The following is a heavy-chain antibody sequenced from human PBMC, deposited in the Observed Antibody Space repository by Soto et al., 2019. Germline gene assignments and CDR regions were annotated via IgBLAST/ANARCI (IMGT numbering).Heavy chain of an antibody. V-gene: IGHV1-18*01. J-gene: IGHJ6*02. CDR1: GYTFTSYG. D-gene: IGHD3-16*01. CDR2: ISAFNGQT. CDR3: ARGGDYYYGLDV. Sequence: ASVKVSCKAFGYTFTSYGVSWGRQAPGQGLEWMGWISAFNGQTNYIQKVQGRVTLTTEASTSTAYMELRSLRSDDTAVYYCARGGDYYYGLDVWGQVTTVTV.